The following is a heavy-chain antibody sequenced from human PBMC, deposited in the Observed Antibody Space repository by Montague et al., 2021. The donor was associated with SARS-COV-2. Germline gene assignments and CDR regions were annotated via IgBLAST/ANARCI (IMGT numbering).Heavy chain of an antibody. V-gene: IGHV4-59*03. CDR3: ATSLGGRYYWTDYYFDY. CDR1: GDSMSPYH. CDR2: LHHSGAT. J-gene: IGHJ4*02. Sequence: SETLSLTCAVTGDSMSPYHWSWIRQPPGKGLEWIGNLHHSGATNYNPSLECRVTMSVDTSKNQFSLNLISVTAADTAVYFCATSLGGRYYWTDYYFDYWGQGILVTVSA. D-gene: IGHD3-10*01.